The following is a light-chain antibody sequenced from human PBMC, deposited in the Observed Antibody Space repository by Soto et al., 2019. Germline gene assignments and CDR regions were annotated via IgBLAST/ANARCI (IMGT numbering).Light chain of an antibody. CDR2: AAS. J-gene: IGKJ1*01. CDR1: QGVGSS. V-gene: IGKV1-8*01. CDR3: QPFFGFPWT. Sequence: AIRMTQSPSSVSASTGDRVTITCRASQGVGSSLAWYQQKPGGAPKLLIFAASTFQSGVPSRFSASGFGTDFTLTISCLHLEDFEIFYGQPFFGFPWTFAKGPRV.